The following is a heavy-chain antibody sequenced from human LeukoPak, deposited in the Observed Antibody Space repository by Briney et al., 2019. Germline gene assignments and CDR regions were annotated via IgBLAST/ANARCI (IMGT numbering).Heavy chain of an antibody. J-gene: IGHJ4*02. CDR1: GGTFSSYA. Sequence: APVKVSCKASGGTFSSYAISWVRQAPGQGLEWMGRIIPNLGIANYAQKFQGRVTITADKSTSTAYMELSSLRSEDTAVYYCARDSGDCLDYWGQGTLVTVSS. D-gene: IGHD2-21*02. V-gene: IGHV1-69*04. CDR3: ARDSGDCLDY. CDR2: IIPNLGIA.